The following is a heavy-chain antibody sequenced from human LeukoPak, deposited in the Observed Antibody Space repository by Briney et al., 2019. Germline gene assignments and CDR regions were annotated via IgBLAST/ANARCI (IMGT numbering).Heavy chain of an antibody. D-gene: IGHD1-26*01. CDR2: ISGSGGST. V-gene: IGHV3-23*01. CDR3: AKASRVRGAADFDY. CDR1: GFTFSSYA. Sequence: PGGSLRLSCAASGFTFSSYAMSWVRQAPGKGLEWVSAISGSGGSTYYADSVKGRFTISRDNSKNTLYLQMNSLRAEDTAVSYCAKASRVRGAADFDYWGQGTLVTVSS. J-gene: IGHJ4*02.